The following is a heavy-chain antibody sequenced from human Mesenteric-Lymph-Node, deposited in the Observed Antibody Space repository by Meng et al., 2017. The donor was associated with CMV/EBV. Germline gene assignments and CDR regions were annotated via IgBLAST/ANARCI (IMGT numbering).Heavy chain of an antibody. Sequence: GESLKISCAASGFTFGAYWMTWVRQAPGKGLEWVANLKEDGSETYYVDSVKGRFTISRDNSKNTLDLQMNSLRAEDTAVYYCATGYCSGTTCYRAYLGQGTLVTVSS. CDR3: ATGYCSGTTCYRAY. CDR1: GFTFGAYW. CDR2: LKEDGSET. V-gene: IGHV3-7*01. J-gene: IGHJ4*02. D-gene: IGHD2-2*02.